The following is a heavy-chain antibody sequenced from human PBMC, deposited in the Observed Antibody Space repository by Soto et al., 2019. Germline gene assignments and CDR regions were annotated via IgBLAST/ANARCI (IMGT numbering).Heavy chain of an antibody. CDR3: AGNVVITGTTFSNYYGTDV. J-gene: IGHJ6*02. V-gene: IGHV1-69*01. CDR1: GGTFSSYA. CDR2: IIPIFGTA. Sequence: QVQLVQSGAEVKKPGSSVKVSCKASGGTFSSYAISWVRQAPGQGLEWMGGIIPIFGTANYAQKFQGRVTITADDSTSTAYMELSSLRSEDTAVYYCAGNVVITGTTFSNYYGTDVWGQETTVTVSS. D-gene: IGHD1-7*01.